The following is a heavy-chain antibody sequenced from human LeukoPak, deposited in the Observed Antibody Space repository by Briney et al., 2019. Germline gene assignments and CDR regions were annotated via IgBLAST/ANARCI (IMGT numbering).Heavy chain of an antibody. CDR2: IYYSGST. J-gene: IGHJ4*02. V-gene: IGHV4-61*08. Sequence: PSETLSLTCTVSGGSISSGDYYWSWIRQPPGKGLEWIGYIYYSGSTNYNPSLKSRVTISVDTSKNQFSLKLSSVTAADTAVYYCASGGGGGSGWADFDYWGQGTLVTVSS. CDR1: GGSISSGDYY. CDR3: ASGGGGGSGWADFDY. D-gene: IGHD6-19*01.